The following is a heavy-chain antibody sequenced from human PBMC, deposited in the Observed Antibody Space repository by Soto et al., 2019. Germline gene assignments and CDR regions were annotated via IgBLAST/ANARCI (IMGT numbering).Heavy chain of an antibody. J-gene: IGHJ4*02. CDR1: GFTFSSYT. D-gene: IGHD2-8*01. CDR3: ARALITYCTRNSCRYFDY. Sequence: QVQLVESGGGVVQPGGSLRLSCAASGFTFSSYTMHWVRQAPGKGLEWVAVITSDGNIRLYADSVKGRFSISRDTSKDTLYLQMSSLRPEDTAVYYCARALITYCTRNSCRYFDYWGQGTLVTVSS. CDR2: ITSDGNIR. V-gene: IGHV3-30-3*01.